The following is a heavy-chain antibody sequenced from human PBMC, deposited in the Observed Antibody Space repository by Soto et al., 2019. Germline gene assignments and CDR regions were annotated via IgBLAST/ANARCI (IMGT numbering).Heavy chain of an antibody. CDR2: IYYSGST. V-gene: IGHV4-31*03. Sequence: SETLSLTCTVSGGSISSGGYYWSWIRQHPGKGLEWIGYIYYSGSTYYNPSLKSRVTISVDTSKNQFSLKLSSVTAAVTAVYYCARASHGSGSYYKRGPVDAWGQGTLVTVSS. CDR1: GGSISSGGYY. J-gene: IGHJ5*02. D-gene: IGHD3-10*01. CDR3: ARASHGSGSYYKRGPVDA.